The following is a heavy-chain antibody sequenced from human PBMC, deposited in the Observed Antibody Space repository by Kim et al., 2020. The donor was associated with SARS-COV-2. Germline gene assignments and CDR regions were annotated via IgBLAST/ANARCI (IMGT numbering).Heavy chain of an antibody. CDR1: GFSLSNYW. V-gene: IGHV3-7*04. Sequence: GGSLRLSCTASGFSLSNYWMRWVRQAPGKGLEWLATIKYDGGEKYYVDSVKGRFVVSRDDNAKNVLYLQMNSLSAEDTGVYFCARGGYRFGFAYYPMDVWGQGTTVTVSS. D-gene: IGHD5-18*01. J-gene: IGHJ6*02. CDR3: ARGGYRFGFAYYPMDV. CDR2: IKYDGGEK.